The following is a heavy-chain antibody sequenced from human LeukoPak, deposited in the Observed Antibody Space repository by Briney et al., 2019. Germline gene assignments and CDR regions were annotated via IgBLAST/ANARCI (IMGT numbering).Heavy chain of an antibody. J-gene: IGHJ6*04. D-gene: IGHD2-2*01. CDR3: TRGKVPAARNYYYYGMDV. CDR2: IRSKAYGRTT. V-gene: IGHV3-49*04. CDR1: GSTFGDYA. Sequence: GRSLRLSCTASGSTFGDYAMSWVRQAPGKGLEWVGFIRSKAYGRTTEYAASVKGRLAISRNDSKSIAYLQMNSLKTEDTAVYYCTRGKVPAARNYYYYGMDVWGKGTTVTVSS.